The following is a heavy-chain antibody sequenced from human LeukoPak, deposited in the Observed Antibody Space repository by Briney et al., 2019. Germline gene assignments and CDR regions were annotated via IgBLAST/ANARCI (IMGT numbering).Heavy chain of an antibody. Sequence: PSETLSLTCTVSGGSISSYYWSWIRQPPGKGLEWIGYIYYSGSTNYNPSLKSRVTISVDTSKNQFSLKLSSVTAADTAVYYCAGGSACGGDCYPYWYFDPWGRGTLVTVSS. V-gene: IGHV4-59*01. D-gene: IGHD2-21*02. CDR1: GGSISSYY. CDR2: IYYSGST. J-gene: IGHJ2*01. CDR3: AGGSACGGDCYPYWYFDP.